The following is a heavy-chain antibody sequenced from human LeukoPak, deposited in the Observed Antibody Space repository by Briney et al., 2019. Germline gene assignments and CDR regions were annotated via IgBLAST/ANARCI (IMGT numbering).Heavy chain of an antibody. D-gene: IGHD1-1*01. CDR2: ISSSSSTI. Sequence: GALRLSCAASGFTFSSYSMNWVRQAPGKGLEWVSYISSSSSTIYYADSVKGRFTISRDNAKNSLYLQMNSLRAEDTAVYYCARGSRHNAFDIWGQGTMVTVSS. J-gene: IGHJ3*02. V-gene: IGHV3-48*01. CDR3: ARGSRHNAFDI. CDR1: GFTFSSYS.